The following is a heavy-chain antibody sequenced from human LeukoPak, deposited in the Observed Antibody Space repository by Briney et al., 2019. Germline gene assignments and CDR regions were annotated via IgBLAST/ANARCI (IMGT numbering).Heavy chain of an antibody. Sequence: PGRSLRLSCATSGFIFGNYWMHWVRQAPGMGLVWVSRINNDGSSTTYADSVKGRFTISRDNARNTLYLQMNSLRAEDTAVYYCARDGISCSGGHCYFASWGQGTLVTVSS. CDR1: GFIFGNYW. J-gene: IGHJ4*02. CDR3: ARDGISCSGGHCYFAS. V-gene: IGHV3-74*01. D-gene: IGHD2-15*01. CDR2: INNDGSST.